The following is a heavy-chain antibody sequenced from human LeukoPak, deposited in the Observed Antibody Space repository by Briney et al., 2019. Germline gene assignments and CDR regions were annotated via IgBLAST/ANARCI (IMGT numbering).Heavy chain of an antibody. V-gene: IGHV1-24*01. CDR1: GYTLTELS. Sequence: ASVKVSCKVSGYTLTELSMHWVRQAPGKGLEWMGGFDPEEGETIYAQKFQGRVTMTEDTSTDTAYMELSSLRSEDTAVYYCATTTHHYYDSRDYDAFDIWGQGTMVTVSS. CDR2: FDPEEGET. CDR3: ATTTHHYYDSRDYDAFDI. J-gene: IGHJ3*02. D-gene: IGHD3-22*01.